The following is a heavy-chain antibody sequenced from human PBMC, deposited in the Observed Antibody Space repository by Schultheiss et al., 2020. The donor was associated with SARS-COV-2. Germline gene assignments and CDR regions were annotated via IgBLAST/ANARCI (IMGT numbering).Heavy chain of an antibody. J-gene: IGHJ4*02. CDR2: ISSSSRYI. CDR1: GFTFSSYA. V-gene: IGHV3-21*01. Sequence: GESLKISCAASGFTFSSYAMHWVRQAPGKGLEWVSSISSSSRYIYYADSVKGRFTISRDNAKNSLYLQMNSLRAEDTAVYYCARVSWGHFDYWGQGTLVTVSS. CDR3: ARVSWGHFDY. D-gene: IGHD7-27*01.